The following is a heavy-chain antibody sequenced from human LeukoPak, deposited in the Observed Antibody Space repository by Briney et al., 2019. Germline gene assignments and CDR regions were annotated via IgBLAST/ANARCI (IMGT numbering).Heavy chain of an antibody. CDR1: GFTFSHYG. V-gene: IGHV3-30*18. CDR2: ISYDGNNK. Sequence: TGGSLRLSCAASGFTFSHYGIHWVRQAPGKGLEWVGVISYDGNNKYYADSVKGRFTISRDNSKNTLYLQMNSLRVEDTAVYYCAKGVGYTYGYALDYWGQGTLVTVSS. J-gene: IGHJ4*02. D-gene: IGHD5-18*01. CDR3: AKGVGYTYGYALDY.